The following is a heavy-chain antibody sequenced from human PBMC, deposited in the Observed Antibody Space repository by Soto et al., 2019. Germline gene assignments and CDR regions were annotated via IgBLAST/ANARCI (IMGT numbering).Heavy chain of an antibody. CDR1: GGSISRYY. J-gene: IGHJ6*03. CDR3: ASGVDYYYMDV. Sequence: PSETLSLTCTVSGGSISRYYWSWIRQPPGKGLEWIGYIYYSGSTNYNPSLKSRVTISVDTSKNQFSLKLSSVTAADTAVYYCASGVDYYYMDVWGKGTTVTVSS. V-gene: IGHV4-59*01. D-gene: IGHD2-15*01. CDR2: IYYSGST.